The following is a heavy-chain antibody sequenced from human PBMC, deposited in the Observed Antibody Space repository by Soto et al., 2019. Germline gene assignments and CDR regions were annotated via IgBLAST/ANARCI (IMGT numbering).Heavy chain of an antibody. V-gene: IGHV1-18*01. Sequence: ASVKVSCKASGHTFTSYGISWVRQAPGQGLEWMGWISAYNGNTNYAQKLQGRVTMTTDTSTSTAYMELRSLRSDDTAVYYCARAPWALGAEINWFDPWGQGTLVTVSS. D-gene: IGHD6-19*01. CDR3: ARAPWALGAEINWFDP. CDR2: ISAYNGNT. CDR1: GHTFTSYG. J-gene: IGHJ5*02.